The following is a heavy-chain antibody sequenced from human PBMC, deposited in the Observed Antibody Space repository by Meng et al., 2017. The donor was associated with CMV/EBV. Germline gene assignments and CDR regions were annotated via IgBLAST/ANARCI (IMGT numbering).Heavy chain of an antibody. J-gene: IGHJ6*02. CDR1: GFTFSSYG. V-gene: IGHV3-30*02. CDR3: AKEIVGATIYYYYGMDV. CDR2: IRYVGSNK. D-gene: IGHD1-26*01. Sequence: GESLKISCAASGFTFSSYGMHWVRQAPGKGLEWVAFIRYVGSNKYYADSVKGRFTISRDNSKNTLYLQMNSLRAEDTAVYYCAKEIVGATIYYYYGMDVWGQGTTVTVSS.